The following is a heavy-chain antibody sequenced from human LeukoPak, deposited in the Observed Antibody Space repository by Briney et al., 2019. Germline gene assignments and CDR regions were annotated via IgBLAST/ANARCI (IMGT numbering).Heavy chain of an antibody. V-gene: IGHV4-38-2*02. J-gene: IGHJ5*02. Sequence: SKTLSLTCTVSGYSISSGYYWGWIRQPPGKGLEWIGSIYHSGSTYYNPSLKSRVTISVDTSKNQFSLKLSSVTAADTAVYYCARAWELLNQAWFDPWGQGTLVTVSS. D-gene: IGHD1-26*01. CDR2: IYHSGST. CDR1: GYSISSGYY. CDR3: ARAWELLNQAWFDP.